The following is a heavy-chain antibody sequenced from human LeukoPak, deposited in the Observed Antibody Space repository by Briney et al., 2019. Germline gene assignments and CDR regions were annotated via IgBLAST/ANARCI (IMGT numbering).Heavy chain of an antibody. CDR3: SRHMGSSSGWPLDY. D-gene: IGHD6-19*01. CDR2: IYYSGST. J-gene: IGHJ4*02. V-gene: IGHV4-39*01. CDR1: GGSISSSSYY. Sequence: NPSETLSLTCSVSGGSISSSSYYWGWIRQHPGKGLEWIGSIYYSGSTNYNPSLKSRVTISVDTSKNQFSLKLRSVTAADTAVYYCSRHMGSSSGWPLDYWGQGTLVTVSS.